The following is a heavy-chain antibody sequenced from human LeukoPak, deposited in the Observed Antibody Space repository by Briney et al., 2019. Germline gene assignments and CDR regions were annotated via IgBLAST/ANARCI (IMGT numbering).Heavy chain of an antibody. CDR1: GFTFSSYA. D-gene: IGHD5-12*01. Sequence: GGSLRLSCAASGFTFSSYAMSWVRQAPGKGLEWVSGISGSGGSTYYADSVKGRFTISRDKSKNTLHLQMNSLRAEDTAIYYCAKEVYSGYRDWGQGTLVTVSS. CDR2: ISGSGGST. J-gene: IGHJ1*01. V-gene: IGHV3-23*01. CDR3: AKEVYSGYRD.